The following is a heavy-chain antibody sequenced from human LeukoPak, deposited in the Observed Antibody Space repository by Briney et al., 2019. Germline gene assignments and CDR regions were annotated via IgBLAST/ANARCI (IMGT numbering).Heavy chain of an antibody. D-gene: IGHD2/OR15-2a*01. J-gene: IGHJ3*02. CDR2: IKSKTDGGTT. CDR1: GFTFSNAW. V-gene: IGHV3-15*01. Sequence: GSLRLSCAASGFTFSNAWMSWVRQAPGKGLEWVGRIKSKTDGGTTDYAAPVKGRFTISRDDSKNTLYLQMNSLKTEDTAVYYCARVSILIVPYYAFDIWGQGTMVTVSS. CDR3: ARVSILIVPYYAFDI.